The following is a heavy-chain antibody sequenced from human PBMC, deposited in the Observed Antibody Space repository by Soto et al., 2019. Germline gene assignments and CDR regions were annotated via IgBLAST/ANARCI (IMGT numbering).Heavy chain of an antibody. D-gene: IGHD3-9*01. CDR2: IYPGDSDT. J-gene: IGHJ4*02. CDR1: GYSFTSYW. CDR3: ARIGLRYFDWLSVYFDY. V-gene: IGHV5-51*01. Sequence: GESLKISCKGSGYSFTSYWIGWVRQMPGKGLEWMGIIYPGDSDTRYSPSFQGQVTISADKSISTAYLQWSSLKASDTAMYYCARIGLRYFDWLSVYFDYWRQGTLVTVS.